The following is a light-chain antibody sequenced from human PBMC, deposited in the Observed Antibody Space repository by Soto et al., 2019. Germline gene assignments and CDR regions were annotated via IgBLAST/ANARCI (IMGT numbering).Light chain of an antibody. CDR1: EGISTY. CDR2: AAS. J-gene: IGKJ2*02. Sequence: IQLTQSPSSLSASVGDRVTITCRASEGISTYVAWYQQKPGTAPKLLIYAASTLQSGVPSRFSGSGSGTHFTLTIISLQPEDFATYYCQQIHSFPRTFGQGTKLEIK. CDR3: QQIHSFPRT. V-gene: IGKV1-9*01.